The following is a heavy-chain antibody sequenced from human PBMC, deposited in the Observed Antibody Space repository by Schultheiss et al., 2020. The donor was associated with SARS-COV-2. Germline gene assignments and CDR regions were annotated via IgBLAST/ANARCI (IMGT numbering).Heavy chain of an antibody. V-gene: IGHV4-59*08. D-gene: IGHD7-27*01. CDR3: ARQGYITGDHRDFDI. CDR1: GGSISSYY. CDR2: IYYSGST. J-gene: IGHJ3*02. Sequence: SQTLSLTCTVSGGSISSYYWSWIRQPAGKGLEWIGYIYYSGSTNYNPSLKSRVTISVDTSKNQFSLKLSSVTAADTAVYYCARQGYITGDHRDFDIWGQGTMVTVSS.